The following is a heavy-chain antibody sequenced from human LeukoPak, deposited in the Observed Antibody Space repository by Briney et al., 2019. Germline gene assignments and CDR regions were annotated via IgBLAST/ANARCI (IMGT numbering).Heavy chain of an antibody. CDR3: ARQPSATAAFDI. D-gene: IGHD6-19*01. Sequence: KPSETLSLTCTVSGASITSYYWSWIRQPPGKGLEWIAYIYFSGSNPNYNPSFKSRATISVDTSKNQFSLKLTSVAAADTAIYYCARQPSATAAFDIWGQGTMVIVSS. CDR2: IYFSGSNP. V-gene: IGHV4-59*08. J-gene: IGHJ3*02. CDR1: GASITSYY.